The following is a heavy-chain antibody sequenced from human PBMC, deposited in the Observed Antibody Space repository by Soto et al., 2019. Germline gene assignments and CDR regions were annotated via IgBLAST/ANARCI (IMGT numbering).Heavy chain of an antibody. CDR1: GGSFSGYY. Sequence: QVQLQQWGAGLLKPSETLSLTCAVYGGSFSGYYWSWIRQPPGKGLEWIGEIIHSGSTNYNPSLKSRVTISVDTSKNQFSLKLSSVTAADTAVYYCARIGSSPLYYYYYYGMDVWGQGTTVTVSS. CDR3: ARIGSSPLYYYYYYGMDV. CDR2: IIHSGST. V-gene: IGHV4-34*12. D-gene: IGHD6-6*01. J-gene: IGHJ6*02.